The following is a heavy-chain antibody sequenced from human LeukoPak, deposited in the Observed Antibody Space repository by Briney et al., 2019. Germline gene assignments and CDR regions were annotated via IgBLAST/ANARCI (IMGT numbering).Heavy chain of an antibody. CDR3: ARAPYYYDSSGYSYNWFDP. J-gene: IGHJ5*02. Sequence: ASVKVSCKASGYTFTGYYMHWVRQAPGQGLGWMGWINPNSGGTNYAQKFQGRVTMTRDTSISTAYMELSRLRSDDTAVYYCARAPYYYDSSGYSYNWFDPWGQGTLVTVSS. V-gene: IGHV1-2*02. CDR1: GYTFTGYY. D-gene: IGHD3-22*01. CDR2: INPNSGGT.